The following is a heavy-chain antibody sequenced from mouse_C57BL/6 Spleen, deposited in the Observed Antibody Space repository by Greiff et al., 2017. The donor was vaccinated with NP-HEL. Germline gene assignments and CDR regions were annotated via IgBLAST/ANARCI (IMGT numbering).Heavy chain of an antibody. CDR3: ARSLLRYVYFDV. D-gene: IGHD1-1*01. V-gene: IGHV1-26*01. Sequence: VQLQQSGPELVKPGASVKISCKASGYTFTDYYMNWVKQSHGKSLEWIGDINPNNGGTSYNQKFKGKATLTVDKSSSTAYMELRSLTSEDSAVYYCARSLLRYVYFDVWGTGTTVTVSS. CDR2: INPNNGGT. J-gene: IGHJ1*03. CDR1: GYTFTDYY.